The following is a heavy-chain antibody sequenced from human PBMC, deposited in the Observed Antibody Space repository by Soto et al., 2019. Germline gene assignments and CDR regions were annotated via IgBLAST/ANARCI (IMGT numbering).Heavy chain of an antibody. CDR3: AANAAAGTVDS. D-gene: IGHD6-13*01. J-gene: IGHJ4*02. CDR2: IYYSGST. Sequence: SETLSLTCTVSGGSISSYYWSWILQPPGKGLEWIGYIYYSGSTNYNPSLKSRVTISVDTSKNQFSLKLSSVTAADTAVYYCAANAAAGTVDSWGQGTLVTVSS. CDR1: GGSISSYY. V-gene: IGHV4-59*01.